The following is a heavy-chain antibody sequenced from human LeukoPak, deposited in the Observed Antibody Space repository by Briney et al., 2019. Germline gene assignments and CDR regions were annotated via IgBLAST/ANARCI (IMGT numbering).Heavy chain of an antibody. CDR3: ARHYYGSGTYYHLDS. J-gene: IGHJ4*02. D-gene: IGHD3-10*01. V-gene: IGHV1-18*01. CDR1: GYTFASYG. CDR2: ISPYNGNT. Sequence: ASVKVSCKTSGYTFASYGVSWVRQAPGQGLEWMAWISPYNGNTNYAQKLQGRVTLTTDTSTSTAYTELRSLRSDDTAVYYCARHYYGSGTYYHLDSWGQGTLVTVSS.